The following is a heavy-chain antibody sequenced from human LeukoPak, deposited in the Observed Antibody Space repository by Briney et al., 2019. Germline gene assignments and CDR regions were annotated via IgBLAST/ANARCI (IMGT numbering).Heavy chain of an antibody. V-gene: IGHV4-59*01. J-gene: IGHJ4*02. CDR1: GGSISSYY. CDR3: ARSIPFDY. Sequence: SETLSLTCTVSGGSISSYYWSWIRQPPGKGLEWIGYIYYSGSTDYNPSLKSRVTISVDTSKNQFSLKLSSVTAADTAVYYCARSIPFDYWGQGTLVTVSS. CDR2: IYYSGST.